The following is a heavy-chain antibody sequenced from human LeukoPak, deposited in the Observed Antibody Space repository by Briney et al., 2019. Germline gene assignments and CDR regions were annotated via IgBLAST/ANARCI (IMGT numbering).Heavy chain of an antibody. CDR2: MNPNSGNT. D-gene: IGHD4-17*01. J-gene: IGHJ4*02. Sequence: ASVKVSCKASGYTFTSYDINWVRQATGQGLEWMGWMNPNSGNTGYAQKFQGRVTMTRNTSISTAYMELSSLRSEDTAVYYCAGGQTMTTVTPPGYWGQGTLVTVSS. V-gene: IGHV1-8*01. CDR3: AGGQTMTTVTPPGY. CDR1: GYTFTSYD.